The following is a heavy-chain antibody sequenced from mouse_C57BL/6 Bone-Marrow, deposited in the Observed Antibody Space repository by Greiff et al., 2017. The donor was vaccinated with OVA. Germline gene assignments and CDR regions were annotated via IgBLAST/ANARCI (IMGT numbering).Heavy chain of an antibody. Sequence: QVQLKQPGAELVKPGASVKLSCKASGYTFTSYWMHWVKQRPGRGLEWIGRIDPNSGSTKYNEKFKSKATLTVDKPSSTAYMQLSSLTSEDSAVYYCANYYGSSYDWYFDVWGTGTTVTVSS. CDR1: GYTFTSYW. CDR3: ANYYGSSYDWYFDV. D-gene: IGHD1-1*01. CDR2: IDPNSGST. V-gene: IGHV1-72*01. J-gene: IGHJ1*03.